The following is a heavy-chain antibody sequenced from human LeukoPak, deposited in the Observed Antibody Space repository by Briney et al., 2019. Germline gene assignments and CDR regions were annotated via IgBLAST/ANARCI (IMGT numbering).Heavy chain of an antibody. CDR3: ARDQGLQGDY. V-gene: IGHV3-23*01. J-gene: IGHJ4*02. D-gene: IGHD3-16*01. CDR2: ITGSSDTT. CDR1: GFTFSDYA. Sequence: GGSLRLSCAASGFTFSDYAMSWVRQAPGKGLDWVSAITGSSDTTYYADSVKGRFTISRDNSKNTLYLQMNSLRAEDTAVYYCARDQGLQGDYWGQGTLVTVSS.